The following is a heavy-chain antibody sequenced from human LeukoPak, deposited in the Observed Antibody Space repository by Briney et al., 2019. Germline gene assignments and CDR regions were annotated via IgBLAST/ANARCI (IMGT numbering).Heavy chain of an antibody. CDR1: GFTFSSYS. D-gene: IGHD6-19*01. CDR2: ISSSSSYI. CDR3: AKGLPRYSSGWYVDY. V-gene: IGHV3-21*04. J-gene: IGHJ4*02. Sequence: GGSLRLSCAASGFTFSSYSMNWVRQAPGKGLEWVSSISSSSSYIYYADSVKGRFTISRDNAKNSLYLQMNSLRAEDTALYYCAKGLPRYSSGWYVDYWGQGTLVTVSS.